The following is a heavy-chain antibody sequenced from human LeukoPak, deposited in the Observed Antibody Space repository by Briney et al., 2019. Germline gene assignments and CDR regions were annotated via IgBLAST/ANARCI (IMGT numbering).Heavy chain of an antibody. CDR1: GYTFTSYG. V-gene: IGHV1-18*01. CDR3: ARGSSYDFWSGYSYPFDY. D-gene: IGHD3-3*01. CDR2: ISTYNGNT. J-gene: IGHJ4*02. Sequence: ASVKVFCKASGYTFTSYGISWVRQAPGQGPEWMGWISTYNGNTNYAQKFQGRVTMTTDTPTSTAYMELRSLRSDDTAVYYCARGSSYDFWSGYSYPFDYWGQGTLVTVSS.